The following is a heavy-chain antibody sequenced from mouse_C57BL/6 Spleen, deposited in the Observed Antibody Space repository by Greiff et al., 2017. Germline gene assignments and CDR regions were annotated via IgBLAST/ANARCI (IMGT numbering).Heavy chain of an antibody. CDR1: GYAFSSSW. CDR2: IYPGDGDT. Sequence: VQLQQSGPELVKPGASVKISCKASGYAFSSSWMNWVKQRPGKGLEWIGRIYPGDGDTNYNGKFKGKATLTADKSSSTAYMQLSSLTSEDSAVYFCARNGNWHFDYWGQGTTLTVSS. CDR3: ARNGNWHFDY. V-gene: IGHV1-82*01. D-gene: IGHD4-1*01. J-gene: IGHJ2*01.